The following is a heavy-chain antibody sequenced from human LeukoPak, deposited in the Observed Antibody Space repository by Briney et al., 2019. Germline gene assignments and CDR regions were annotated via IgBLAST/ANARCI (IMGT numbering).Heavy chain of an antibody. Sequence: SQTLSLTCTVSGGSFTSGGYYWSWIRQPPGKGLEWMGYIYYTGSTHYNPSLKSRISMSVDTSKRQFSLNLMSVTGADTAIYYCARDKVTVTGNWFDSWGQGTLVAVSS. CDR3: ARDKVTVTGNWFDS. J-gene: IGHJ5*01. CDR2: IYYTGST. CDR1: GGSFTSGGYY. D-gene: IGHD4-17*01. V-gene: IGHV4-31*03.